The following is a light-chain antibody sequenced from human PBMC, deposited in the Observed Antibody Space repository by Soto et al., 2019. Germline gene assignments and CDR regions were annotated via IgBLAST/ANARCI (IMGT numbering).Light chain of an antibody. J-gene: IGKJ5*01. V-gene: IGKV3-11*01. CDR3: QQRSNWIT. CDR1: QSVNSF. CDR2: DTS. Sequence: EIVLTQSPATLSLSPGERATLSCRASQSVNSFLAWYQQKPGQAPRLLIYDTSNRASGIPARFSGSGSGTDFPLTISSLEPEDFAVYYCQQRSNWITFGQGTRLVIK.